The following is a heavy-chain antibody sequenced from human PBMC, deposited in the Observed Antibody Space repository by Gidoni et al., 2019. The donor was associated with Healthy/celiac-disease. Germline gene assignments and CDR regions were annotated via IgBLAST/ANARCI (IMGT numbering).Heavy chain of an antibody. J-gene: IGHJ4*02. CDR2: IKSKAYGGTK. V-gene: IGHV3-49*05. Sequence: EVQLVESGGGLVKPGRSLRLSCTASGFTFGDYAISWFRQAPGKGLEWVGFIKSKAYGGTKEYAASVKGRFTISRDDSKSIAYLQMNSLKTEDTAVYYCTRDLRGVTIFGVVADYWGQGTLVTVSS. D-gene: IGHD3-3*01. CDR3: TRDLRGVTIFGVVADY. CDR1: GFTFGDYA.